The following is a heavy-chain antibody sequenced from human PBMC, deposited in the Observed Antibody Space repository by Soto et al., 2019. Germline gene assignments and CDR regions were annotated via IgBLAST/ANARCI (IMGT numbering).Heavy chain of an antibody. V-gene: IGHV1-18*01. CDR1: GYIFASYG. J-gene: IGHJ4*02. D-gene: IGHD2-21*02. CDR3: ARSIVVVTALDY. Sequence: ASVKVSCKASGYIFASYGISWVRQAPGQGLEWMGWISAYNGNTNYSQKFQGRVTITRDTSASTAYMELSSLRSEDTAVYYCARSIVVVTALDYWGQGTLVTVSS. CDR2: ISAYNGNT.